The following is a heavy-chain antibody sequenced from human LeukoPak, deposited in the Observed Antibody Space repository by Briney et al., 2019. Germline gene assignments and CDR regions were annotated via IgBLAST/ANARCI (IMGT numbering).Heavy chain of an antibody. CDR1: GFTFSSYG. CDR3: AKDVAAAAGYYFDY. D-gene: IGHD6-13*01. J-gene: IGHJ4*02. CDR2: IWYDGSNK. Sequence: GGSLRLSCVASGFTFSSYGMHWVRQVPGKGLEWVALIWYDGSNKYYSDSVKGRFTISRDNSKNTLYLQMNSLRAEDTAVYYCAKDVAAAAGYYFDYWGQGTLVSVSS. V-gene: IGHV3-33*06.